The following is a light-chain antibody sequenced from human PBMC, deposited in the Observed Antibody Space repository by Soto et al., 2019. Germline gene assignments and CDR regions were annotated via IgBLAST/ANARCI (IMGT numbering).Light chain of an antibody. Sequence: DIQMTQSPSSLSASVGDRVTITCRASQSIRTYLNWYHQKPGEAPKLLIYAASSLQSGVPSRFSGSGSGTDFTLTISSLQPEDFATYYCQQSYSNPKTFGQGTRWIS. CDR1: QSIRTY. CDR3: QQSYSNPKT. V-gene: IGKV1-39*01. J-gene: IGKJ1*01. CDR2: AAS.